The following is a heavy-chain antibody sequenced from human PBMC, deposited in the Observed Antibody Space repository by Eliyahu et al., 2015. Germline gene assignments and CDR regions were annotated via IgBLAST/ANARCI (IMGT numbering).Heavy chain of an antibody. CDR2: ISSSSSYI. J-gene: IGHJ3*02. CDR3: ARDLSSSSDYGDYRGGAFDI. Sequence: EVQLVESGGGLVKPGGSLRLSCAASGFTFXSXSXXWVRQAPGKGLEWVSSISSSSSYIYYADSVKGRFTISRDNAKNSLYLQMNSLRAEDTAVYYCARDLSSSSDYGDYRGGAFDIWGQGTMVTVSS. CDR1: GFTFXSXS. D-gene: IGHD4-17*01. V-gene: IGHV3-21*01.